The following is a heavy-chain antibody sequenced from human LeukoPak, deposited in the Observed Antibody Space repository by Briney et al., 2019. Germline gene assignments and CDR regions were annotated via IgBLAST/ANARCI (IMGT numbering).Heavy chain of an antibody. Sequence: PSETLSLTCTVSGGSISSYYWSWIRQPPGKGLEWIGYIYATGSTNYNPSLMSRVTISVDTSKNQFSLNLRSVTAADTAVYYCARHGSVRSPLGPWGQGTLVTVSS. J-gene: IGHJ5*02. D-gene: IGHD3-10*01. CDR1: GGSISSYY. V-gene: IGHV4-4*09. CDR2: IYATGST. CDR3: ARHGSVRSPLGP.